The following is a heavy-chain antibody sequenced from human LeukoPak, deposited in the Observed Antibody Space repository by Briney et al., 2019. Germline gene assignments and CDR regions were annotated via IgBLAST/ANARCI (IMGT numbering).Heavy chain of an antibody. CDR1: GFTFSSYS. J-gene: IGHJ6*04. V-gene: IGHV3-21*01. Sequence: GGSLRLSCAASGFTFSSYSMNWVRQAPGKGLEWVSSISSTSSYIYYADSVKGRFTISRDNAKNSMYLQMNSLRAEDTAVYYCAELGITMIGGVWGKGTTVTISS. D-gene: IGHD3-10*02. CDR2: ISSTSSYI. CDR3: AELGITMIGGV.